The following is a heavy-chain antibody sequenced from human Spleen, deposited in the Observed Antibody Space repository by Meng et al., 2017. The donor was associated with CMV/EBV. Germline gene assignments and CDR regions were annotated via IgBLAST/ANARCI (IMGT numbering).Heavy chain of an antibody. CDR3: ARGPEVIVVVPPTD. D-gene: IGHD2-2*01. Sequence: SETLSLTCTVSGDSVRGGNSYWSWLRQPPGKGLEWIGYVYYSGSTRDNPSLKGRVTISLDTSRNQVSLKLRAVTAADTAVYYCARGPEVIVVVPPTDWGQGTLVTVSS. V-gene: IGHV4-61*01. CDR2: VYYSGST. CDR1: GDSVRGGNSY. J-gene: IGHJ4*02.